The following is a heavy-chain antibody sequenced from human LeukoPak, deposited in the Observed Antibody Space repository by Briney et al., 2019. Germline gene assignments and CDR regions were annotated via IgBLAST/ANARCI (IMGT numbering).Heavy chain of an antibody. D-gene: IGHD6-25*01. V-gene: IGHV3-30*02. J-gene: IGHJ4*02. CDR1: GFTFSTYA. CDR3: AKISSSAESNLDY. CDR2: IWPDGSKK. Sequence: PGGSLRLSCAASGFTFSTYAMHWVRQAPGKGLEWVAFIWPDGSKKYYADSVKGRFAISRENSKNTVYLQMNDLRPEDTALYFCAKISSSAESNLDYWGQGTLLTVSS.